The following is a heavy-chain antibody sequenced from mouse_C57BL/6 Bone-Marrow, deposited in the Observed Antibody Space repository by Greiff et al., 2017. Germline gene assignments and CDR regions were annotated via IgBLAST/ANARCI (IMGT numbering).Heavy chain of an antibody. Sequence: EVQLVESGPGLAKPSQTLSLTCSVTGYSITSDYLNWIRKFPGNKLEYMGYISFSGSTYYNPSLKSRISIIRDTSKNQYYLQLHSVTNEDTAKYCCARCRRRDAMDYWGQGTSVTVSS. CDR1: GYSITSDY. CDR2: ISFSGST. J-gene: IGHJ4*01. V-gene: IGHV3-8*01. CDR3: ARCRRRDAMDY.